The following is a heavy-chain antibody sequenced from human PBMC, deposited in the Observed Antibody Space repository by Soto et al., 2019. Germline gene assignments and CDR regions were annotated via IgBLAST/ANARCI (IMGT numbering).Heavy chain of an antibody. CDR3: TRPLKTDYGDYYY. D-gene: IGHD4-17*01. J-gene: IGHJ4*02. Sequence: EVQLVESGGGLVQPGGSLKLSCAASGFTFSGSAMHWVRQASGKGLEWVGRIRSKANSYATAYAASVKGRFTISRDDSKNTAYLQMNSLKTEDTAVYYCTRPLKTDYGDYYYWGQGTLVTVSS. CDR2: IRSKANSYAT. V-gene: IGHV3-73*02. CDR1: GFTFSGSA.